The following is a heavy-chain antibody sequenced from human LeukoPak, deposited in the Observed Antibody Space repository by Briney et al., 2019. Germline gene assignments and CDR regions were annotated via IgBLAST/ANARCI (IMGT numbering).Heavy chain of an antibody. Sequence: GGSRRLSCAASGFRFSIYAMNWVRQAPGKGLEWISYIDSGATDILYADSVKGRFTISRDDAKNSLYLQMGSLRAEDTAVYYCATYTHWVAGDVWGQGTTVTVSS. CDR3: ATYTHWVAGDV. CDR1: GFRFSIYA. J-gene: IGHJ6*02. D-gene: IGHD3-16*01. V-gene: IGHV3-21*05. CDR2: IDSGATDI.